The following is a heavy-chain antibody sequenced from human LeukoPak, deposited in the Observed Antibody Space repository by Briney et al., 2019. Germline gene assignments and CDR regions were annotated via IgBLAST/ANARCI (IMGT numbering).Heavy chain of an antibody. CDR3: ARDSLDYDYVWGSYRYTCDY. V-gene: IGHV3-30*02. CDR1: GFTFSSYG. D-gene: IGHD3-16*02. Sequence: PGGSLRLSCAASGFTFSSYGMHWVRQAPGKGLEWVAFIRYDGSNKYYADSVKGRFTISRDNSKNTLYLQMNSLRAEDTAVYYCARDSLDYDYVWGSYRYTCDYWGQGTLVTVSS. CDR2: IRYDGSNK. J-gene: IGHJ4*02.